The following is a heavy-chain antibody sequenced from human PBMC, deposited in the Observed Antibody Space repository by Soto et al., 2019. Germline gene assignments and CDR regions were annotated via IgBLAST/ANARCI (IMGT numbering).Heavy chain of an antibody. CDR1: GGTFRNYP. V-gene: IGHV1-69*02. J-gene: IGHJ4*02. Sequence: QVQLVQSGTEVKKPGSSVKVSCKASGGTFRNYPINWVRQAPGQGLEWMGSIFPLTDIPDYAQNFQARLPXPXEXPTSTAYMELSSLTSDDTAMYFCARGPLVVLNYFESWGQGTLVTVSS. CDR3: ARGPLVVLNYFES. CDR2: IFPLTDIP.